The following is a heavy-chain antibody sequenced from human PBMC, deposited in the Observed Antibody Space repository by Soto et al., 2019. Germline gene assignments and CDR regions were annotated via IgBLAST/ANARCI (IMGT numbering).Heavy chain of an antibody. CDR1: GGSISNYY. CDR2: MYYNGNI. D-gene: IGHD3-16*01. Sequence: PSETLSLTCNVSGGSISNYYWTWVRQSPEKGLEWIGYMYYNGNINYNPSLKSRVTISIDTSKNQFSLTLKSVTAADKAVYYCASGGNWLDPWGQGVLVTVYS. V-gene: IGHV4-59*01. J-gene: IGHJ5*02. CDR3: ASGGNWLDP.